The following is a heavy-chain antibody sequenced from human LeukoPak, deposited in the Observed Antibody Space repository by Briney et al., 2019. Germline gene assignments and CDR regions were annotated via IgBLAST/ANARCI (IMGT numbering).Heavy chain of an antibody. Sequence: SQTLSLTCAISGDSVSTNSAGWNWIRQSPSRGLEWLGRAYYRSKWYNDYAVSVKSRITINPDTSKNQFSLQLNSVTPEDTAVYYCARGVLAVAGLDYWGQGTLVTVSS. CDR3: ARGVLAVAGLDY. CDR2: AYYRSKWYN. CDR1: GDSVSTNSAG. D-gene: IGHD6-19*01. V-gene: IGHV6-1*01. J-gene: IGHJ4*02.